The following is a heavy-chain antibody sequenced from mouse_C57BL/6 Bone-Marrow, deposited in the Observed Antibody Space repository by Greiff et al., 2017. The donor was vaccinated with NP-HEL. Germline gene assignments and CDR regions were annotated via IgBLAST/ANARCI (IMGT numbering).Heavy chain of an antibody. V-gene: IGHV1-82*01. CDR2: IYPGDGDT. CDR3: ARRRFAY. CDR1: GYAFSSSW. J-gene: IGHJ3*01. Sequence: QVQLQQSGPELVKPGASVKISCKASGYAFSSSWMNWVKQRPGKGLEWIGRIYPGDGDTNYNGKFKGKATLTADNSSSTAYMQLSSLTSEDSAVYFCARRRFAYWGQGTLVTVSA.